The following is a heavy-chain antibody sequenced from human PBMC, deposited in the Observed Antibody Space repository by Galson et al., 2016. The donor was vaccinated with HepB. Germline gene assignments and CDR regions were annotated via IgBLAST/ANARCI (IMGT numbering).Heavy chain of an antibody. Sequence: SLRLSCAASGFTFSNYEMNWVRQAPGKGLEWVSAITSGSSIYYADSVRGRFTISRDNAKNSLFLEMNSLRAEDTALYYCVRTGSGSYSAYWGQGTLVTASS. J-gene: IGHJ4*02. CDR1: GFTFSNYE. CDR2: ITSGSSI. V-gene: IGHV3-48*03. CDR3: VRTGSGSYSAY. D-gene: IGHD3-10*01.